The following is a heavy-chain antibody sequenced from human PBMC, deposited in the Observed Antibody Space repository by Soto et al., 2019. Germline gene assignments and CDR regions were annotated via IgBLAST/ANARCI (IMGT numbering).Heavy chain of an antibody. CDR1: GFNFISYA. CDR3: ARDSLTYRSGWYSPYWYYYYYGMDV. D-gene: IGHD6-19*01. V-gene: IGHV3-30-3*01. CDR2: ISYDGSNK. J-gene: IGHJ6*02. Sequence: GGSQGLACATSGFNFISYAMHWVRQAPGKGLEWVAVISYDGSNKYYADSVKGRFTISRDNSKNTLYLQMNSLRAEDTAVYYCARDSLTYRSGWYSPYWYYYYYGMDVWGQGTTVTVSS.